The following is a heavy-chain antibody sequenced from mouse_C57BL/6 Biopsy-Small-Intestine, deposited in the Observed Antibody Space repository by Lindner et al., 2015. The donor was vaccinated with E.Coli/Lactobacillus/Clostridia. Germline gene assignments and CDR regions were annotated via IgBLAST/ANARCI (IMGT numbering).Heavy chain of an antibody. CDR3: AREGGSAYDY. D-gene: IGHD1-1*01. CDR1: GYTFTDYY. J-gene: IGHJ2*01. CDR2: INPYNGDT. V-gene: IGHV1-19*01. Sequence: VQLQESGPVLVKPGASVRMPCKASGYTFTDYYMNWVKQSHGKSLEWIGVINPYNGDTTYNQKFKGKATLTVDKSSSTAYMELNRLTSEGSVVYYCAREGGSAYDYWGQGTTLTVSS.